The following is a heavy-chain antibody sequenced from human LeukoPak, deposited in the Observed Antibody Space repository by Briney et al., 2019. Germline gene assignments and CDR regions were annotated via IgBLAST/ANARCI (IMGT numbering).Heavy chain of an antibody. J-gene: IGHJ5*02. CDR1: GFTFSSYW. V-gene: IGHV3-7*01. CDR2: IKQDGSEK. D-gene: IGHD2-2*01. CDR3: ARDRCSSTSCYGSFDP. Sequence: GGSLRLSCAASGFTFSSYWMSWVRQAPGKGLEWVANIKQDGSEKYYVDSVKGRFTISRDNAKNSLYLQMNSLRAEGTAVYYCARDRCSSTSCYGSFDPWGQGTLVTVSS.